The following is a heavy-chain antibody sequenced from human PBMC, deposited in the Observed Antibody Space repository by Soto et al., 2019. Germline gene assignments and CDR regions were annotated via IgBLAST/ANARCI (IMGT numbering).Heavy chain of an antibody. V-gene: IGHV4-30-4*01. CDR1: GGSISSGDYY. CDR3: AGDRYYDILTGYKSYYYGMDV. D-gene: IGHD3-9*01. CDR2: IYYSGST. Sequence: SETLSLTCTVSGGSISSGDYYWSWIRQPPGKGLEWIGYIYYSGSTYYNPSLKSRVTISVDTSKNQFSLKLSSVTAADTAVYYCAGDRYYDILTGYKSYYYGMDVWGQGTTVTVSS. J-gene: IGHJ6*02.